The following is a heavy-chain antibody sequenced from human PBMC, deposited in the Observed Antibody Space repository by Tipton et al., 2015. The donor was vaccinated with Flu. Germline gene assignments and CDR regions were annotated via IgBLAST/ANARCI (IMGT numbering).Heavy chain of an antibody. Sequence: TLSLTCTVSGDSIRSDYSWGWIRQPPGKGLEWIGNVFHMGSSYYNPSLQSRVTISLDTSKNQFSLKVISVTAADTAVYYCARLTYYYGSGTSDYWGQGTLVTVSS. CDR2: VFHMGSS. CDR3: ARLTYYYGSGTSDY. V-gene: IGHV4-38-2*02. D-gene: IGHD3-10*01. J-gene: IGHJ4*02. CDR1: GDSIRSDYS.